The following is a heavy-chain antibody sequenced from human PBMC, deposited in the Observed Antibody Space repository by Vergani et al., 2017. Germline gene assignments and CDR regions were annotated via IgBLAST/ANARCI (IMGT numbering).Heavy chain of an antibody. CDR2: INPSGGST. CDR3: ARVRKWLLLQRDAFDI. D-gene: IGHD3-22*01. Sequence: QVQLVQSGAEVKKPGASVKVSCKASGYTFTSYYMHWVRQAPGQGLEWMGIINPSGGSTSYAQKFQGRVTMTRDTSTGTVYMELSSLRSEDTAVYYCARVRKWLLLQRDAFDIWGQGTMVTVSS. J-gene: IGHJ3*02. CDR1: GYTFTSYY. V-gene: IGHV1-46*01.